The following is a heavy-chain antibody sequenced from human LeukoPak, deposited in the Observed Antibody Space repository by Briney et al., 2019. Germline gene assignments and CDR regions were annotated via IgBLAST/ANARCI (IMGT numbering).Heavy chain of an antibody. J-gene: IGHJ3*02. V-gene: IGHV4-59*01. D-gene: IGHD6-13*01. CDR1: GGSISSYY. CDR2: IYYSGST. CDR3: AREGYSSSWYLGRYDAFDI. Sequence: SETLSLTCTVSGGSISSYYWSWIRQPPGKGLEWIGYIYYSGSTNYNPSLKSRVTISVDTSKNQFSLKLSSVTAADTAVYYCAREGYSSSWYLGRYDAFDIWGQGTMVTVSS.